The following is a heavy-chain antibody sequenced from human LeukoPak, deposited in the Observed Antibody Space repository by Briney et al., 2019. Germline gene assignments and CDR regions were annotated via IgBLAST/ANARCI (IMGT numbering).Heavy chain of an antibody. D-gene: IGHD1-26*01. Sequence: PGSSLRLSCAVFGFTFSDYGMHWVRQAPGKGLEWVAVIWYDGSNKYYGDSVKGRFTISRDNSKNTLYLQMNSLRVEATAVYYCARDRPTGSYYSIDYWGQGTLVTVSS. CDR1: GFTFSDYG. V-gene: IGHV3-33*01. CDR3: ARDRPTGSYYSIDY. CDR2: IWYDGSNK. J-gene: IGHJ4*02.